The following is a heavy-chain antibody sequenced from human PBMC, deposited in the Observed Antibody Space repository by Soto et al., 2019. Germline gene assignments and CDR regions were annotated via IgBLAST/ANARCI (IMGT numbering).Heavy chain of an antibody. CDR1: GYTFTSYG. V-gene: IGHV1-18*01. J-gene: IGHJ4*02. D-gene: IGHD3-22*01. Sequence: ASVKVSCKASGYTFTSYGISWVRQAPGQGLEWMGWISAYNGNTNYAQKLQGRVTMTTDTSTSTAYMELRSLRSDDTAVYYCARGVGYYYDSSGPQVPFDYWGQGTLVTVS. CDR3: ARGVGYYYDSSGPQVPFDY. CDR2: ISAYNGNT.